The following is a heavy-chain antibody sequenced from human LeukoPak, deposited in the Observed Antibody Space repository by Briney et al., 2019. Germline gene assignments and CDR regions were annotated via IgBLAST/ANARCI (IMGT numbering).Heavy chain of an antibody. CDR1: GFTFSNAW. Sequence: PGGSLRLSCVVSGFTFSGFTFSNAWMSCVRQAPGKGLEWVGRFKSKTDGGATDYAAPVKGRFTISRDVSKTTLFLQMNSLKTEDTAVYYCTADNCASTSCYAHYWGQGTLVTVSS. CDR3: TADNCASTSCYAHY. J-gene: IGHJ4*02. D-gene: IGHD2-2*01. CDR2: FKSKTDGGAT. V-gene: IGHV3-15*01.